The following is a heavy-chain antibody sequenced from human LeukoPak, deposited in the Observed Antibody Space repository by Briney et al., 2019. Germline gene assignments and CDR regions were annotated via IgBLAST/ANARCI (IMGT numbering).Heavy chain of an antibody. CDR2: ISAYNGNT. V-gene: IGHV1-18*01. J-gene: IGHJ6*02. CDR1: GYTFTSYG. CDR3: ARGRDPIYCSSTSCYSGYYYGMDV. Sequence: ASVKVSCKASGYTFTSYGISWVRQAPGQGLEWMGWISAYNGNTNYAQKLQGRVTMTTDTSTSTAYMELRSLRSDDTAVYYCARGRDPIYCSSTSCYSGYYYGMDVWGQGTTVTVSS. D-gene: IGHD2-2*01.